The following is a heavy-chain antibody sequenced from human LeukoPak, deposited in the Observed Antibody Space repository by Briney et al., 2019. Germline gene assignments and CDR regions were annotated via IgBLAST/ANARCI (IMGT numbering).Heavy chain of an antibody. V-gene: IGHV4-59*01. CDR3: ASSFRGYSYYRFDY. Sequence: SSETLSLTCTVSGGSIASYYWSWIRQFPGKGLEWIGYISYRGSTSYNPSLNSRVSISLDTSKNQLSLRLNSVTAADTAVYYCASSFRGYSYYRFDYWGQGTLVTVSS. CDR1: GGSIASYY. D-gene: IGHD5-18*01. J-gene: IGHJ4*02. CDR2: ISYRGST.